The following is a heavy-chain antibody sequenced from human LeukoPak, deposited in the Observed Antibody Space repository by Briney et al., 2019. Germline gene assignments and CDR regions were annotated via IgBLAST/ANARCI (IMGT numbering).Heavy chain of an antibody. CDR1: GGSFSSGGYY. Sequence: SQTLSLTCTVSGGSFSSGGYYWSWIRQHPGKGLEWIGYIYYSGSTYYNPSLKSRVTISVDTSKNQFSLKLSSVTAADTAVYYCARERTSGYCSGGSCYSGDSSGYYYDYWGQGTLVTVSS. V-gene: IGHV4-31*03. D-gene: IGHD2-15*01. CDR2: IYYSGST. CDR3: ARERTSGYCSGGSCYSGDSSGYYYDY. J-gene: IGHJ4*02.